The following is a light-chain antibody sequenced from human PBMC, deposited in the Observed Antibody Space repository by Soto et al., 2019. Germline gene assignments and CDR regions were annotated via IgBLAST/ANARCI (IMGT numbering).Light chain of an antibody. CDR1: QSVSSK. Sequence: EIVMTQSPATLSVSPGERATLSCRASQSVSSKLAWYQQKPGQAPRLLIYGASTRATGIPARFSGSGSGIEFTLTISSLQSEDFAVYYCQQYNNWPLTFGGGTKVEIK. V-gene: IGKV3-15*01. CDR3: QQYNNWPLT. CDR2: GAS. J-gene: IGKJ4*01.